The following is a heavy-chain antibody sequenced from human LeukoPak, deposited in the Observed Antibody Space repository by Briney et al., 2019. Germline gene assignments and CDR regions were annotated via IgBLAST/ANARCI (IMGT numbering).Heavy chain of an antibody. CDR1: GFTFSSYS. Sequence: GGSLRLSCAASGFTFSSYSMNWVRQAPGRGLEWVSSISSSSSYIYYADSVKGRFTISRDNAKNSLYLQMNSLRAEDTAVYYCAREGQYYDILTGPLDYWGQGTLVTVSS. CDR2: ISSSSSYI. J-gene: IGHJ4*02. V-gene: IGHV3-21*01. CDR3: AREGQYYDILTGPLDY. D-gene: IGHD3-9*01.